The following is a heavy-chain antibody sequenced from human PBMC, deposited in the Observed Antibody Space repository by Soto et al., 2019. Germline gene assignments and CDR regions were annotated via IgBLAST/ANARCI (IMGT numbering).Heavy chain of an antibody. CDR1: GYTFTSYG. CDR2: ISAYNGNT. D-gene: IGHD2-2*01. Sequence: ASVKVSCKASGYTFTSYGISWVRQAPGQGLEWMGWISAYNGNTNYAQKPQGRVTMTTDTSTSTAYMELRSLRSDDTAVYYCARGGSYCSSTSCYGIQLWSYDAFDIWGQGTMVTVSS. V-gene: IGHV1-18*04. CDR3: ARGGSYCSSTSCYGIQLWSYDAFDI. J-gene: IGHJ3*02.